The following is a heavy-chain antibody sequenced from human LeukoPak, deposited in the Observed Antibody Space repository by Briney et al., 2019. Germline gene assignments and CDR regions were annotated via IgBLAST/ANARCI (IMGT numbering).Heavy chain of an antibody. CDR3: ATTGGYYDGSSYYGWFFDI. V-gene: IGHV3-11*01. CDR1: GFTFSDYY. D-gene: IGHD3-22*01. J-gene: IGHJ2*01. Sequence: PGGSLRLSCAAAGFTFSDYYMTWIRPTAGKGLERGSNISAGVDTGYYPDSVAGRFTIASHNTKKSLYLQMNSLGADDTAVYCCATTGGYYDGSSYYGWFFDIWGGGTLVTVSS. CDR2: ISAGVDTG.